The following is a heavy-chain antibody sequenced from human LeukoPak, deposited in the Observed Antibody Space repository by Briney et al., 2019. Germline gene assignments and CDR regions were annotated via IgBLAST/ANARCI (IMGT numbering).Heavy chain of an antibody. V-gene: IGHV4-39*01. CDR3: ARSPYYFDF. Sequence: SETLSLTRTVSGGSIGSGSYYWAWIRQSPGKGLEWIGSIYYSGDTYYNPSLKSRVTISLHTSNNQFSLRLNSVTAADTAVYYCARSPYYFDFWGQGALVTVSS. J-gene: IGHJ4*02. CDR2: IYYSGDT. CDR1: GGSIGSGSYY.